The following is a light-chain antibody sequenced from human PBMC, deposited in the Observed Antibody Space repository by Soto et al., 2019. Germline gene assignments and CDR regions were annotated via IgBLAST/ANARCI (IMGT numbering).Light chain of an antibody. J-gene: IGKJ2*01. V-gene: IGKV1-13*02. CDR3: QLFNSYLS. CDR1: QGISSA. Sequence: AIQLTQSPSSLSASVGDRVTITCRASQGISSALAWYQQKPGKAPKLLIYDASSLESGVPSRFSGSGSGTDFTLTISSLQPEDFATYYCQLFNSYLSFGQGTKLEIK. CDR2: DAS.